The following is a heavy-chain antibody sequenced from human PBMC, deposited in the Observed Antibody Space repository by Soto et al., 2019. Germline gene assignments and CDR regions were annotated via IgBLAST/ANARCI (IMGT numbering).Heavy chain of an antibody. Sequence: SETLSLTCAVYGGPFSGYYWSWIRQPPGKGLEWIGEINHSGSTNYNPSLKSRVTISVDTSKNQFSLKLSSVTAADTAVYYCARGRRGDFDYWGQGTLVTVSS. V-gene: IGHV4-34*01. CDR2: INHSGST. CDR3: ARGRRGDFDY. J-gene: IGHJ4*02. CDR1: GGPFSGYY. D-gene: IGHD3-10*01.